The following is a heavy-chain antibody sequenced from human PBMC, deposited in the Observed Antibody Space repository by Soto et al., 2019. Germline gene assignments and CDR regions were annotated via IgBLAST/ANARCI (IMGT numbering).Heavy chain of an antibody. CDR3: AREGSPSPFIDY. CDR1: GFTVSSNY. CDR2: IYSGGST. J-gene: IGHJ4*02. V-gene: IGHV3-66*01. Sequence: EVQLVESGGGLVQPGGSLRLSCAASGFTVSSNYMSWVRQAPGKGLEWVSVIYSGGSTYYADSVKGRFTISRDNSKNTLSLQMNSLRAEDTAVYYCAREGSPSPFIDYWGQETLVTVSS.